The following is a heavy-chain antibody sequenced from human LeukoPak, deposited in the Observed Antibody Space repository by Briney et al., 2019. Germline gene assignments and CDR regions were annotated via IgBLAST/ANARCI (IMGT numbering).Heavy chain of an antibody. V-gene: IGHV4-61*02. CDR3: TRGWSSAGVFDS. CDR2: VYISGNT. J-gene: IGHJ3*02. D-gene: IGHD6-19*01. CDR1: GGSIKTGGYS. Sequence: PSETLSLTCTVSGGSIKTGGYSWTWIRQPAGKGLDWIGRVYISGNTDQNPSLKSRVTVSMDSSKNQFSLEMKSVTAADTAVYYCTRGWSSAGVFDSWGQGTVVTVSS.